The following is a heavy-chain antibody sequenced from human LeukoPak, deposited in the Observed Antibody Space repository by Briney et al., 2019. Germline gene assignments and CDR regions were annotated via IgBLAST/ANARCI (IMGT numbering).Heavy chain of an antibody. CDR1: GYTLTELS. CDR3: ATDHASWAFDI. Sequence: ASVKVSCKVSGYTLTELSIHWVRQAPGKGLEWMGGFEPEDGGTIHAQKFQGRVTMTEDTSTDTVYMELSSLRSEDTAVYYCATDHASWAFDIWGQGTMVTVSS. V-gene: IGHV1-24*01. CDR2: FEPEDGGT. J-gene: IGHJ3*02.